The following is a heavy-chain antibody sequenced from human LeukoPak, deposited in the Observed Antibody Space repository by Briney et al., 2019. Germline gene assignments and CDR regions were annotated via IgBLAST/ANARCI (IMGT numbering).Heavy chain of an antibody. CDR1: GYSFTTHA. CDR2: ISTYSAIT. Sequence: GASVKVSCKASGYSFTTHAISWVRQAPGQGLEWMGWISTYSAITNFAQNFQGRVTMTTDTSTSTAYMELRSLRSDDTAVYYCARSTGSFFPFDYWGQGTLVTVSS. CDR3: ARSTGSFFPFDY. J-gene: IGHJ4*02. V-gene: IGHV1-18*01. D-gene: IGHD1-26*01.